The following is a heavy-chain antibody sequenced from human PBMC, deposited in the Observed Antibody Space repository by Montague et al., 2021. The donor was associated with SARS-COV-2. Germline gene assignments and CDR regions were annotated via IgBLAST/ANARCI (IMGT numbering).Heavy chain of an antibody. V-gene: IGHV3-7*01. J-gene: IGHJ4*02. CDR2: IKEDGSEK. D-gene: IGHD3-22*01. CDR3: AREYFDNSGMGHY. Sequence: SLRLSCAASGFTFSSYWMSWVRQAPGKGLEWVANIKEDGSEKKXXXSXXGRFTISRDNAKDSLYLQMNSLRAEDTAVYYCAREYFDNSGMGHYWGQGTLVTVSS. CDR1: GFTFSSYW.